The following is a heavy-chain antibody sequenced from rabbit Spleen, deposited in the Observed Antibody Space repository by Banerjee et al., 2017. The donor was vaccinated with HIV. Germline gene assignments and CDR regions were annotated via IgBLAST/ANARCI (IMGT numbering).Heavy chain of an antibody. CDR3: ARDLPGVIGWNFNL. D-gene: IGHD1-1*01. Sequence: QSLEESGGDLVKPGASLTLTCTASGFSLNSDYVMCWVRQAPGKGLEWIACINSFSGRPVYATWVNGRFTISKASWTTVTLHMTGLTAADTATYFCARDLPGVIGWNFNLWGPGHPGHRL. J-gene: IGHJ4*01. CDR2: INSFSGRP. CDR1: GFSLNSDYV. V-gene: IGHV1S40*01.